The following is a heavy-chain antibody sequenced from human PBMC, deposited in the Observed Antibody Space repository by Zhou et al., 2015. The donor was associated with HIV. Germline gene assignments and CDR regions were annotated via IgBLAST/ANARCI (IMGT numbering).Heavy chain of an antibody. CDR1: RGTFSDSE. D-gene: IGHD3-10*01. CDR2: IIPMYEIT. Sequence: QVQLVQSGTEVKKPGSSVKVSCKASRGTFSDSEISWVRQAPGQGLQWMGKIIPMYEITDYAQEFRGRLTITADRSTSAAYMELSSLKSEDTAVYYCARGRFSRRGVNWFGEMGPIDYWGQGTLVTVSP. V-gene: IGHV1-69*09. CDR3: ARGRFSRRGVNWFGEMGPIDY. J-gene: IGHJ4*02.